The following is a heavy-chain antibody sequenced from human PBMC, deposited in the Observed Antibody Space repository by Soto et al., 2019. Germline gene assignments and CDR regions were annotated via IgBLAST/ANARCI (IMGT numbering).Heavy chain of an antibody. CDR3: ARDRTSGGLFDY. D-gene: IGHD2-15*01. J-gene: IGHJ4*02. Sequence: QVQLVQSGAEVKRPGASVKVSCKASGYTFTSYYMHWVRQAPGQGLGWMGIISPSGGSATYAQKFQGRVTMARDTSTSTVYMELSSLRSDDTAVYYCARDRTSGGLFDYWGQGTPVTVSS. CDR1: GYTFTSYY. V-gene: IGHV1-46*01. CDR2: ISPSGGSA.